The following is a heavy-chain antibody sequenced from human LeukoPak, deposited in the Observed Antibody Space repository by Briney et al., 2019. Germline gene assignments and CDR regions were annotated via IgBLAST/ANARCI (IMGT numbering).Heavy chain of an antibody. CDR2: ITSGSTIM. D-gene: IGHD7-27*01. CDR1: GSTFGLYS. Sequence: GGSLRLSCVASGSTFGLYSMNWVRQAPGKGLEWVAYITSGSTIMNYTDSVKGRFTISRDNAKNSLYLQMNSLRAEDTAVHYCARGRGGPNWGYYFDSWGQGTLVTVSS. CDR3: ARGRGGPNWGYYFDS. V-gene: IGHV3-48*04. J-gene: IGHJ4*02.